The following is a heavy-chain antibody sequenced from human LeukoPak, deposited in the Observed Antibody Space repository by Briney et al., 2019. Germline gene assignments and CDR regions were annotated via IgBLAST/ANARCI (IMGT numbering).Heavy chain of an antibody. Sequence: ASVKVSCKASGYIFTGYYMHWVRQAPGQGLEWMGRINPNSGGTNYAQKFQGRVTMTRDTSISTAYMELSRLRSDDTAVYYCARAGSGYDYPHRLLVDWGQGTLVTVSS. D-gene: IGHD5-12*01. CDR3: ARAGSGYDYPHRLLVD. CDR2: INPNSGGT. V-gene: IGHV1-2*06. J-gene: IGHJ4*02. CDR1: GYIFTGYY.